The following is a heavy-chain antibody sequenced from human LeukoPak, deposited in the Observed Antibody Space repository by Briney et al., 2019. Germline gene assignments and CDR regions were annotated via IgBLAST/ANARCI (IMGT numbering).Heavy chain of an antibody. D-gene: IGHD2-15*01. CDR1: GFTFSSHW. V-gene: IGHV3-7*03. Sequence: GGSLRLSCAASGFTFSSHWMSWVRQAPGKGLEWVANIKQDGSEKYYVDSVKGRSTISRDNAKNSLYLQMDSLRAEDTAVYYCASPYCSGVSCYHFDYWGQGTLVTVSS. J-gene: IGHJ4*02. CDR3: ASPYCSGVSCYHFDY. CDR2: IKQDGSEK.